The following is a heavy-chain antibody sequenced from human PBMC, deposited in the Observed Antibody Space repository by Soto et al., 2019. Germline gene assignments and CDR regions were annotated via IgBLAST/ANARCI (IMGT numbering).Heavy chain of an antibody. Sequence: GASVKVSCKASGYTFTGYYMHWVRQAPGQGLEWMGWINPNSGGTNYAQKFQGWVTMTRDTSISTAYMELSRLRSDDTAVYYCARDPVLHYYGSGSYNYWFDPWGQGTLVTVSS. CDR3: ARDPVLHYYGSGSYNYWFDP. CDR1: GYTFTGYY. V-gene: IGHV1-2*04. D-gene: IGHD3-10*01. J-gene: IGHJ5*02. CDR2: INPNSGGT.